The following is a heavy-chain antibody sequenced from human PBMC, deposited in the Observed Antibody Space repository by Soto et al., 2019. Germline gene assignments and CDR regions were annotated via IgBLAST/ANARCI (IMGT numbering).Heavy chain of an antibody. CDR2: IIPIFGTA. V-gene: IGHV1-69*06. CDR1: GGTFSSYA. CDR3: AGPGYCSGGSCYYYYGMDV. D-gene: IGHD2-15*01. J-gene: IGHJ6*02. Sequence: QVQLVQSGAEVKKPGSSVKVSCKASGGTFSSYAISWVRQAPGQGLEWMGGIIPIFGTANYAQKFQGRVTITADKSTSTDYMELSSLRSEDTAVYYCAGPGYCSGGSCYYYYGMDVWGQGTTVTVSS.